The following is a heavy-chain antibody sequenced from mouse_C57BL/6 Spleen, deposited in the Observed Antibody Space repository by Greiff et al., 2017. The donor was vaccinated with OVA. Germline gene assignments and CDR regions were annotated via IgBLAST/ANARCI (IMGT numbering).Heavy chain of an antibody. V-gene: IGHV2-2*01. CDR1: GFSLTSYG. J-gene: IGHJ2*01. CDR3: ARHYGNDDYSYFDF. Sequence: QVQLKESGPGLVQPSQSLSITCTVSGFSLTSYGVHWVRQSPGKGLEWLGVIWSGGSTDYNAAFISRLSISQDNSKRQVFFKMNSLQADDTAISYCARHYGNDDYSYFDFWGQGTTLTVSS. CDR2: IWSGGST. D-gene: IGHD2-13*01.